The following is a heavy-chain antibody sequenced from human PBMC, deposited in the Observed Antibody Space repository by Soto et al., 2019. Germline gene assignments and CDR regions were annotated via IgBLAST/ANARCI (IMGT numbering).Heavy chain of an antibody. CDR2: IYPGDSDT. CDR3: ATTRYAPYYYYGMDV. CDR1: GYSFTSYW. Sequence: GESLKISCKGSGYSFTSYWIGWVRQMPGKGLEWMGIIYPGDSDTRYSPSFQGQVTISADKSISTAYLQWSSLKASDTAMYYCATTRYAPYYYYGMDVWGQGTTVTVSS. D-gene: IGHD5-12*01. V-gene: IGHV5-51*01. J-gene: IGHJ6*02.